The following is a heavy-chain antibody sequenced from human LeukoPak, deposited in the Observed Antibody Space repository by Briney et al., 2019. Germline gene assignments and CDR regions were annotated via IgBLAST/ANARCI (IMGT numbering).Heavy chain of an antibody. D-gene: IGHD6-19*01. CDR3: ARGYSSGWGLYWYFDL. CDR2: IYYSGST. V-gene: IGHV4-61*01. CDR1: GGSVSSGSYY. J-gene: IGHJ2*01. Sequence: SETLSLTCTVSGGSVSSGSYYWSWIRQPPGKGLEWIGYIYYSGSTNYNPSLKSRVTISVDTSKNQFSLKLSSVTAANTAVYYCARGYSSGWGLYWYFDLWGRGTLVTVSS.